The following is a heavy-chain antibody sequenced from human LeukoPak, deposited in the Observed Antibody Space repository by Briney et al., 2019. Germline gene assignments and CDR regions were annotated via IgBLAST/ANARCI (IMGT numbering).Heavy chain of an antibody. CDR1: GGSIGSFF. Sequence: SETLSLTCTVSGGSIGSFFWSWIRQPPGKGLEWIGEINHSGSTNYNPSLKSRVTISVDTSKNQFSLKLSSVTAADTAVYYCARGGGSYYQDYWGQGTLVTVSS. D-gene: IGHD1-26*01. J-gene: IGHJ4*02. V-gene: IGHV4-34*01. CDR2: INHSGST. CDR3: ARGGGSYYQDY.